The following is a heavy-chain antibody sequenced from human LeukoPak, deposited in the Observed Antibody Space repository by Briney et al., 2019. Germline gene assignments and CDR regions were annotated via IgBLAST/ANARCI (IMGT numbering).Heavy chain of an antibody. CDR1: GGSLNSHY. V-gene: IGHV4-59*08. CDR3: VRRDNTGWNYFDY. J-gene: IGHJ4*02. D-gene: IGHD6-19*01. Sequence: SDTLSLTCTVSGGSLNSHYWSWLRQPPGTGLEWIGDIYYSGSTKYNPSLKSRVTISVDTSKNHLSLKLSSVLAADTAIYYCVRRDNTGWNYFDYWGQGILVTVSS. CDR2: IYYSGST.